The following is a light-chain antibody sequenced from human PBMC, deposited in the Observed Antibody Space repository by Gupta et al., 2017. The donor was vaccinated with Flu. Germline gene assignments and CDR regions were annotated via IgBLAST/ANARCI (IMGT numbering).Light chain of an antibody. Sequence: DIQMTQAPSTVSASLGDRVTGTSRTSQGIANSLAWYQQKPGNCPKLLLYAASTAKSGVPSRFSGSGSGTDFTLTITSLQPEDFATYYCQNEDSTPFTSGHPTKVHFK. CDR1: QGIANS. CDR3: QNEDSTPFT. V-gene: IGKV1-27*01. J-gene: IGKJ3*01. CDR2: AAS.